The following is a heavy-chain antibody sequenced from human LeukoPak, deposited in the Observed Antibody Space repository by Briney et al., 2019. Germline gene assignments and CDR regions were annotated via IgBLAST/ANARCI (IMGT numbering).Heavy chain of an antibody. CDR2: TQYRVSA. Sequence: SETLSLTYTVSGGSISGYYWSWIRQAPGKGLEWIGHTQYRVSANQSPSLKGRVTISVDTSKNQFSLKLSSVTAADTAVYYCARHNRGSSTDWFDPWGQGTLVTVSA. CDR3: ARHNRGSSTDWFDP. D-gene: IGHD3-10*01. CDR1: GGSISGYY. J-gene: IGHJ5*02. V-gene: IGHV4-59*08.